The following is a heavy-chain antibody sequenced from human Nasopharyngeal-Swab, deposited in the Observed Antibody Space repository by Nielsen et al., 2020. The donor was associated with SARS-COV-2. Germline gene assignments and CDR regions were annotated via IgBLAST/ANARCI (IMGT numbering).Heavy chain of an antibody. CDR1: GFTFDDYA. Sequence: SLKISCAASGFTFDDYAMHWVRQAPGKGLEWVSGISWNSGSIGYADSVKSRFTISRDNAKNSLYLQMNSLRAEDTALYYRAKDPSSTSNNYFDYWGQGTLVTVSS. J-gene: IGHJ4*02. V-gene: IGHV3-9*01. CDR3: AKDPSSTSNNYFDY. D-gene: IGHD2-2*01. CDR2: ISWNSGSI.